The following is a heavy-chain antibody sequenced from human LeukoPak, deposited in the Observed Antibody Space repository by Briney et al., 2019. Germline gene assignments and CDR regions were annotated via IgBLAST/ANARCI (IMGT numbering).Heavy chain of an antibody. J-gene: IGHJ5*02. CDR3: ARQAREGWFDP. CDR2: IYTSGST. CDR1: GGSFSGYY. Sequence: SETLSLTCAVYGGSFSGYYWSWIRQPAGKGLEWIGRIYTSGSTNYNPSLKSRVTMSVDTSKNQFSLKLSSVTAADTAVYYCARQAREGWFDPWGQGTLVTVSS. V-gene: IGHV4-59*10.